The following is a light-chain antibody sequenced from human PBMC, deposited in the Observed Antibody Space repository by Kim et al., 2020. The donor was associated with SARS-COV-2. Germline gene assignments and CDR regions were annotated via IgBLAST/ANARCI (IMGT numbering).Light chain of an antibody. CDR2: DAS. CDR1: QSVTNF. J-gene: IGKJ5*01. CDR3: QQRSNSPIT. V-gene: IGKV3-11*01. Sequence: LSPGERATLACRASQSVTNFLSWYRQKPGQAPRLLIYDASNRATGIPARFSGSGSGTDFTLTISSLEPEDCAVYFCQQRSNSPITFGQGTRLEIK.